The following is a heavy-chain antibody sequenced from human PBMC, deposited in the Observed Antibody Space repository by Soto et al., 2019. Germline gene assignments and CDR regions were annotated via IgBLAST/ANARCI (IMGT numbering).Heavy chain of an antibody. CDR2: INSDGSST. J-gene: IGHJ6*03. CDR3: AREVWNYVDYYYYYMDV. CDR1: GSTFSSYW. Sequence: GGSLRLSCAASGSTFSSYWMHWVRQAPGKGLVWVSRINSDGSSTSYADSVKGRFTISRDNAKNSLYLQMNSLRAEDTAVYYCAREVWNYVDYYYYYMDVWGKGTTVTVSS. D-gene: IGHD1-7*01. V-gene: IGHV3-74*01.